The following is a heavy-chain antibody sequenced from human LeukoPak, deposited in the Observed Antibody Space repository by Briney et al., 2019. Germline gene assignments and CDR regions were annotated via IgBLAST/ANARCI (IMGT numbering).Heavy chain of an antibody. CDR3: ARGGRDGDSRAFDY. V-gene: IGHV4-30-2*01. CDR2: IYHSGST. J-gene: IGHJ4*02. D-gene: IGHD7-27*01. Sequence: SETLSLTCAVSGGSISSGGYSWSWIRQPPGKGLEWIGYIYHSGSTYYNPSLKSRVTISVDRSKNQFSLKLSSVTAADTAVYYCARGGRDGDSRAFDYWGQGTLVTVSS. CDR1: GGSISSGGYS.